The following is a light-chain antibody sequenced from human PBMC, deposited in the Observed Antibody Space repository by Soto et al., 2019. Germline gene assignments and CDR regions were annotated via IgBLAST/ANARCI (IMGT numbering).Light chain of an antibody. CDR2: DSS. CDR1: QSISTY. J-gene: IGKJ1*01. V-gene: IGKV1-39*01. Sequence: IQLTPSPSSLSASVGDRITITCRASQSISTYLNWYQQKPGEAPTLLVYDSSTLQSGVPSRFSGSGFGAEFTLTVSSLQPEDFATYYCQQSYSNPTWTFGQGTKVDIK. CDR3: QQSYSNPTWT.